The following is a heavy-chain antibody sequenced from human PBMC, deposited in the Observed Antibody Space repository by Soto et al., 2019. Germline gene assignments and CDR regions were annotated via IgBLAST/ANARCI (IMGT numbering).Heavy chain of an antibody. J-gene: IGHJ4*02. D-gene: IGHD2-15*01. CDR1: GYTFANSV. V-gene: IGHV1-8*01. Sequence: ASGKVSCKASGYTFANSVINWVRQAPGQGLEWMGWMNPNSGNTGYAQKFQGRVTMTRNTSIRTAYIDLSSLSSDDTAVYYCARVMMGGHSDYWGQGTLVTVPS. CDR2: MNPNSGNT. CDR3: ARVMMGGHSDY.